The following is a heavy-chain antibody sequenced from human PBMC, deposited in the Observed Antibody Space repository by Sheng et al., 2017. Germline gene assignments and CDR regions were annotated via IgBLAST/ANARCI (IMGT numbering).Heavy chain of an antibody. CDR3: ARGGRDSSGYYLFDY. V-gene: IGHV1-69*04. D-gene: IGHD3-22*01. Sequence: QVQLVQSGAEVKKPGSSVKVSCKASGGTFSSYAISWVRQAPGQGLEWMGGIIPILGIANYAQKFQGRVTITADKSTSTAYMELSSLRSEDTAVYYCARGGRDSSGYYLFDYWGQGTLVTVSS. CDR2: IIPILGIA. J-gene: IGHJ4*02. CDR1: GGTFSSYA.